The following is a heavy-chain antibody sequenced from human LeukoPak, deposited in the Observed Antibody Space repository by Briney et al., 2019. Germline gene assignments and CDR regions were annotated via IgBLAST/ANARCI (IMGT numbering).Heavy chain of an antibody. J-gene: IGHJ3*02. CDR1: GFSFSTGGVG. V-gene: IGHV2-5*01. Sequence: SGPTLVNPTQTLRLTCAFSGFSFSTGGVGVGWIRQPPGKALEWLGVIYENDEKLYSSSLQNRLYITKDTSKNQVVLTMASVDPVDTATYYCAHRHRGVASDIWGQGTMVTVSS. CDR2: IYENDEK. CDR3: AHRHRGVASDI. D-gene: IGHD2-15*01.